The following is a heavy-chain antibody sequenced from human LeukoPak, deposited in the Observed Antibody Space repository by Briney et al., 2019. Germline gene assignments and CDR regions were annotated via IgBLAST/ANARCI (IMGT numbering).Heavy chain of an antibody. CDR1: GGSINDYY. D-gene: IGHD2-15*01. CDR3: ARGGFCSGGSCLTFWFDP. CDR2: IDTSGNT. V-gene: IGHV4-4*07. J-gene: IGHJ5*02. Sequence: PSETLSLTCTVSGGSINDYYWNWIRQSAGKGLEWIGRIDTSGNTKYNPSLKSRVTISVDTSKNQFSLKLSSVTAADTAVYYCARGGFCSGGSCLTFWFDPWGQGTLVTVSS.